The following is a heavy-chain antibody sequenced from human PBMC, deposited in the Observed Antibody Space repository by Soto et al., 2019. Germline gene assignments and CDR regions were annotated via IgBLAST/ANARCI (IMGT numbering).Heavy chain of an antibody. CDR2: IYDIGTT. J-gene: IGHJ4*02. V-gene: IGHV4-59*08. D-gene: IGHD5-18*01. CDR1: GDSISGHY. CDR3: ARRYGSCFDY. Sequence: PSETLSLTCTVSGDSISGHYWSWIRQPPEKGLEWIAYIYDIGTTNYNPSLKSRVTISKDTSKNQFSLNLNSVTAADTAVYYCARRYGSCFDYWGQGTLVTVSS.